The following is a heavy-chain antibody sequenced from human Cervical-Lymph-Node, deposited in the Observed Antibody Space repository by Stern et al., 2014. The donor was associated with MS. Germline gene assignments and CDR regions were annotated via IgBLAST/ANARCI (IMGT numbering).Heavy chain of an antibody. Sequence: QVQLQESGSGLVKPSKTLSLICSVSGDSISSGGYSWSWLRQPPGKGLEWIGYIYASGSPSFYNRSLKSRVPLSVDRSKNQFSLELTSVTAADTALYYCARTITPGWFDPWGQGTLVTVSS. V-gene: IGHV4-30-2*01. CDR2: IYASGSPS. D-gene: IGHD3-3*01. J-gene: IGHJ5*02. CDR3: ARTITPGWFDP. CDR1: GDSISSGGYS.